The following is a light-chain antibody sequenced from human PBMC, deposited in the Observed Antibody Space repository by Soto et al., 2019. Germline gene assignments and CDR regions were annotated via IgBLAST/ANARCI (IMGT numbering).Light chain of an antibody. CDR3: QQYNNWRIT. CDR2: GAS. J-gene: IGKJ5*01. V-gene: IGKV3-15*01. CDR1: QSVSSN. Sequence: EIVMTQSPATLSVSPGERATLSCRASQSVSSNLAWYQQKPGQAPRLLIYGASTRATGIPARFSGSGSGTEFTLNISSLQSEDFAVYYCQQYNNWRITFGQGTRLEIK.